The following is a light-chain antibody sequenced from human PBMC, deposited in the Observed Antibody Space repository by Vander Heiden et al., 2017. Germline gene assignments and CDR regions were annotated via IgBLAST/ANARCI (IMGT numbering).Light chain of an antibody. Sequence: QSALTQPASVSRSPGQSITISCTGTSSDVGGYNYVAWYQRHPGKAPKLLLYEVSNRPSGVSNRFSGSKSGNTASLTISGLQAEDEADYYCSSYTSISTRVFGTGTKVTVL. CDR1: SSDVGGYNY. J-gene: IGLJ1*01. V-gene: IGLV2-14*01. CDR2: EVS. CDR3: SSYTSISTRV.